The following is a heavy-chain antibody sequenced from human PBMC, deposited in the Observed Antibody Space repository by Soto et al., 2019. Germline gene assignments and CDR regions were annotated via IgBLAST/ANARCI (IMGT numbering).Heavy chain of an antibody. J-gene: IGHJ6*02. D-gene: IGHD6-13*01. V-gene: IGHV1-69*01. CDR2: IIPIFGTA. Sequence: QVQLVQSGAEVKKPGSSVKVSCKASGGTFSSYAISWVRQAPGQGLEWMGGIIPIFGTANYPQKFQGRATITAAAPPSTAYMVRSRMRYADTGVYYCAPPHSKWLAAAGVPKYNDYYYGMDFLVQGTTLTVSS. CDR3: APPHSKWLAAAGVPKYNDYYYGMDF. CDR1: GGTFSSYA.